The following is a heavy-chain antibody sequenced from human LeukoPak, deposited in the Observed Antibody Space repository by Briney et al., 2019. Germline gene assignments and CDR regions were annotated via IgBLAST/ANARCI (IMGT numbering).Heavy chain of an antibody. V-gene: IGHV3-23*01. J-gene: IGHJ4*02. CDR2: ISGSGGST. Sequence: GGSLRLSCAASGFTFSSYGMSWVRQAPGKGLEWGSAISGSGGSTYYADSVKGRFTISKDNAKNSLYLQMNSLRAEDTAVYYCARDWRYYGSGAASYWGQGTLVTVSS. CDR1: GFTFSSYG. D-gene: IGHD3-10*01. CDR3: ARDWRYYGSGAASY.